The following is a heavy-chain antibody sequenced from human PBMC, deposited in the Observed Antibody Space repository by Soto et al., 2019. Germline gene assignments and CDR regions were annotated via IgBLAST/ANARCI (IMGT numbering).Heavy chain of an antibody. CDR3: YSGSYYYYYGMGV. Sequence: GVLLRIRSKGAGGKSINFWVGWVSQMPGKGLEWMGIIYPGDSDTRYSPSFQGQVTISADKSISTAYLQWSSLKASDTAMYYCYSGSYYYYYGMGVWGQRTTVTVSS. J-gene: IGHJ6*02. CDR1: GGKSINFW. D-gene: IGHD1-26*01. CDR2: IYPGDSDT. V-gene: IGHV5-51*01.